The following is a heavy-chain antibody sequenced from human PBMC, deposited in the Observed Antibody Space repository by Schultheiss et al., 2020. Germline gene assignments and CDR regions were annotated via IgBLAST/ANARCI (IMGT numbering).Heavy chain of an antibody. CDR3: ARDPLHSSSWYYFDY. CDR1: GFTVSSNY. J-gene: IGHJ4*02. Sequence: GESLKISCAASGFTVSSNYMSWVRQAPGKGLEYVSAISSNGGSTYYANSVKGRFTISRDNSKNTLYLQMNSLRAEDTAVYYCARDPLHSSSWYYFDYWGQGTLVNVYS. CDR2: ISSNGGST. V-gene: IGHV3-64*01. D-gene: IGHD6-13*01.